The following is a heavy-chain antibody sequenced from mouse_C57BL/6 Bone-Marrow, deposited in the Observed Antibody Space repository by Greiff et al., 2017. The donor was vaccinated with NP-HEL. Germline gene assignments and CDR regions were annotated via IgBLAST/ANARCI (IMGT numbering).Heavy chain of an antibody. CDR3: ARDLYGNYAFDY. D-gene: IGHD2-1*01. J-gene: IGHJ2*01. CDR1: GFTFSSYA. CDR2: ISDGGSYT. Sequence: DVQLQESGGGLVKPGGSLKLSCAASGFTFSSYAMSWVRQTPEKRLEWVATISDGGSYTYYPDNVKGRFTISRDNAKNNLYLQMSHLKSEDTAMYYCARDLYGNYAFDYWGQGTTLTVSS. V-gene: IGHV5-4*01.